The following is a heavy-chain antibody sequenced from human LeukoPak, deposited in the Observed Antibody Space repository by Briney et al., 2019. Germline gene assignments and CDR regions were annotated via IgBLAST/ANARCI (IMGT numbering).Heavy chain of an antibody. CDR2: INSDGSST. J-gene: IGHJ4*02. V-gene: IGHV3-74*01. CDR1: GFTFSSYW. D-gene: IGHD6-13*01. Sequence: GGSLRLSCAASGFTFSSYWMHWVRQAPGKGLVWVSRINSDGSSTSYADSVKGRFTISRDNAKNTLYLQMNSLRAEDTAVYYCAKGPGYSSYYFDYWGQGTLVTVSS. CDR3: AKGPGYSSYYFDY.